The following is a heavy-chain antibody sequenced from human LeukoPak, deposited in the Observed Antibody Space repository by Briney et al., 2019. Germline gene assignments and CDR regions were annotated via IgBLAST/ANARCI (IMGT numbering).Heavy chain of an antibody. Sequence: SETLSLTCTVSGGSISSYYWSWIRQPPGKGLEWIGYIYYSGSTNYNPSLKSRVTISVDTSKNQFSLKLSSVTAADTAVYYCARYEVPAAIDGDYYCYMDVWGKGTTVTVSS. V-gene: IGHV4-59*01. CDR2: IYYSGST. D-gene: IGHD2-2*02. CDR3: ARYEVPAAIDGDYYCYMDV. J-gene: IGHJ6*03. CDR1: GGSISSYY.